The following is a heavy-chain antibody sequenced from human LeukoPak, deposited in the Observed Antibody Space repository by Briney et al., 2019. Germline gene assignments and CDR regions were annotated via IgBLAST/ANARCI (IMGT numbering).Heavy chain of an antibody. CDR1: GGSFSGYY. J-gene: IGHJ1*01. CDR2: INHSGST. V-gene: IGHV4-34*03. CDR3: TGGLLYSVEYFQH. Sequence: SENLALNCAVYGGSFSGYYWSWIRQPPGKGLEWIGEINHSGSTNYNPSLKSRVTMSVDTSKNQFSLKLSSVTAADTAVYYCTGGLLYSVEYFQHWGQGTLVTVSS. D-gene: IGHD2-2*02.